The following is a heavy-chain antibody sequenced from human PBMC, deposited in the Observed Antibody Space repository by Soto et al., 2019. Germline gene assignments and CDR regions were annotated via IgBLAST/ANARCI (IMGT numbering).Heavy chain of an antibody. J-gene: IGHJ4*02. CDR1: GERFSTYG. Sequence: QVQLVQSGAEVKNPGASVTVSCKASGERFSTYGISWVRQAPGQGLEWMGWISTHNTNTNYAPKFQGRLLLTIDTSTTTAHMELRSLRPDDTAMYYCARWAGQVRDYGGPFDYWGQGTLVTVSS. V-gene: IGHV1-18*04. D-gene: IGHD4-17*01. CDR3: ARWAGQVRDYGGPFDY. CDR2: ISTHNTNT.